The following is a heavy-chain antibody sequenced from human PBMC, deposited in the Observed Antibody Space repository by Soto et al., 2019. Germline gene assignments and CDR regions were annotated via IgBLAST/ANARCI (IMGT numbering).Heavy chain of an antibody. Sequence: ESGRGLVQPGGSLRLSCAASGFNFSSSAMSWVRQAPGKGLEWVSSISNSGGSTYYADSVKGRFTISRDNSKNTLYLQMNSLQAEDTAVYYCAKGCGGDCYSGVQYWGQGTLVTVSS. CDR3: AKGCGGDCYSGVQY. V-gene: IGHV3-23*01. CDR1: GFNFSSSA. CDR2: ISNSGGST. J-gene: IGHJ4*02. D-gene: IGHD2-21*02.